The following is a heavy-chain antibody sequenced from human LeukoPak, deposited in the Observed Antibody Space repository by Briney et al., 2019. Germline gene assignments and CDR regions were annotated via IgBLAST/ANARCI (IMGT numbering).Heavy chain of an antibody. V-gene: IGHV3-23*01. D-gene: IGHD1-7*01. CDR3: AKDNWNYVTSDFDY. J-gene: IGHJ4*02. CDR1: GFTFSSYA. Sequence: PGRSLRLSCAASGFTFSSYAMSWVRQAPGKGLEWVSAISGSGGSTYYADSVKGRFTISRDDSKNTLYLQMNSLRAEDTAVYYCAKDNWNYVTSDFDYWGQGTLVTVSS. CDR2: ISGSGGST.